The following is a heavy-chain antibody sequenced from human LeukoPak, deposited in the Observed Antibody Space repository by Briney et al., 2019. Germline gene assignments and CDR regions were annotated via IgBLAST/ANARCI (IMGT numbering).Heavy chain of an antibody. CDR3: ARDRTVVTSHFDY. CDR2: IKQDGSEK. D-gene: IGHD4-23*01. CDR1: GFTFSSYW. Sequence: GGSLRLSCAASGFTFSSYWMSWVRQAPGKGLEWVANIKQDGSEKYCVDSVKGRFTISRDNAKNSLYLQMNSLRAEDTAVYYCARDRTVVTSHFDYWGQGTLVTVSS. J-gene: IGHJ4*02. V-gene: IGHV3-7*03.